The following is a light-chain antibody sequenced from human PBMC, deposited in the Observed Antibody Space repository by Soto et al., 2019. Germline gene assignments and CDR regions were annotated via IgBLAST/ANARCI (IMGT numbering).Light chain of an antibody. CDR1: SGHNNYA. V-gene: IGLV4-69*01. CDR3: QTWGTGIPRV. J-gene: IGLJ2*01. CDR2: LNSDGRY. Sequence: QLVLTQSPSASASLGASAKLTGTLSSGHNNYAIAWHQQQPEKGPRYLMRLNSDGRYTKGDGIPDRFSGSSSGAERYLTISSLQSEDEADYYCQTWGTGIPRVFGGGTKLTVL.